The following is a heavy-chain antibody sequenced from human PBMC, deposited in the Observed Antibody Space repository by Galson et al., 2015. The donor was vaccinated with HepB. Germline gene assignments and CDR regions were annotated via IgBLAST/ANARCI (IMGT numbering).Heavy chain of an antibody. J-gene: IGHJ3*02. V-gene: IGHV3-43*01. D-gene: IGHD4-17*01. Sequence: SLRLSCAASGFSFDDYAMHWVRQAPGKGLEWISHFSWDGNTYYADSVKGRFTISRDNSKNSLYLQMNSLRTEDTALYYCAKDIGYGDYDDAFDMWGQGTMVTVSS. CDR3: AKDIGYGDYDDAFDM. CDR2: FSWDGNT. CDR1: GFSFDDYA.